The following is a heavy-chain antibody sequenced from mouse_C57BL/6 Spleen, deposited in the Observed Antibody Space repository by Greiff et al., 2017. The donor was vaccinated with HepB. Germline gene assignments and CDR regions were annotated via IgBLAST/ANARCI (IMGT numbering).Heavy chain of an antibody. V-gene: IGHV2-6-1*01. CDR2: IWSDGST. D-gene: IGHD3-2*02. Sequence: VQGVESGPGLVAPSQSLSITCTVSGFSLTSYGVHWVRQPPGKGLEWLVVIWSDGSTTYNSALKSRLSISKDNSKSQVFLKMNSLQTDDTAMYYCARHSSGYLYAMDYWGQGTSVTVSS. J-gene: IGHJ4*01. CDR3: ARHSSGYLYAMDY. CDR1: GFSLTSYG.